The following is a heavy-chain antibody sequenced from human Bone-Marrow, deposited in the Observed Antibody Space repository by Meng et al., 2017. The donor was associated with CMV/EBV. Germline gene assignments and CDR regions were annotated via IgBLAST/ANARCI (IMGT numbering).Heavy chain of an antibody. V-gene: IGHV3-23*01. CDR1: FPFSSYA. J-gene: IGHJ4*02. CDR3: ARDCSSTSLFGGSGYFDF. D-gene: IGHD2-2*01. Sequence: FPFSSYAMSWVRQAPGKGLEWVSTISGGGGSTYYADSVNGRFTISRDNSKNTLYLQMNSLRAEDTAVYYCARDCSSTSLFGGSGYFDFWGQGTLVTVSS. CDR2: ISGGGGST.